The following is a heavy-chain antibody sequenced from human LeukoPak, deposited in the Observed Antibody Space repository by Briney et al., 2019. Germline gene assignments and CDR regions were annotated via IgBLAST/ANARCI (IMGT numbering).Heavy chain of an antibody. V-gene: IGHV1-69*04. J-gene: IGHJ6*02. CDR1: GGTFSSYA. Sequence: ASVKVSCKASGGTFSSYAISWVRQAPGQGLEWMGRIIPIFGIANYAQKFQGRVTITADKSTSTAYMELSSLRSEDTAVYYCARTDYYGSGSYDYYGMDVWGQGTTVTVSS. CDR3: ARTDYYGSGSYDYYGMDV. D-gene: IGHD3-10*01. CDR2: IIPIFGIA.